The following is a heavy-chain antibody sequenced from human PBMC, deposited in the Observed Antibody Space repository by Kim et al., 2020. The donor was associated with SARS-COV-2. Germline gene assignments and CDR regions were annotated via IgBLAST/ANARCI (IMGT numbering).Heavy chain of an antibody. CDR3: ARERSEVSGCYSYGMDV. CDR2: INPNSGGT. D-gene: IGHD1-26*01. V-gene: IGHV1-2*04. Sequence: ASVKVSCKASGYTFIGYYMHWVRQAPGQGLEWMGWINPNSGGTNYAQKFQGWVTIPRDTSFSKAYMQLSRLTSNDAAVYYCARERSEVSGCYSYGMDVWGQGTTVTVSS. J-gene: IGHJ6*02. CDR1: GYTFIGYY.